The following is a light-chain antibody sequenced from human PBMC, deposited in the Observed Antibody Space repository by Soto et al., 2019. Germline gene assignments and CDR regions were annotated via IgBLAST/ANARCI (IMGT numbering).Light chain of an antibody. CDR1: QSVSGW. J-gene: IGKJ3*01. CDR2: AAS. Sequence: IPMTQSPSTLSASLGDTVPVTCRASQSVSGWLAWYQQKPGKAPKLLIYAASILQSGVPSRFSGSGSGTDFTLTISSLQPEDFATYYCQQSYSTPFTFGPGTKVDIK. CDR3: QQSYSTPFT. V-gene: IGKV1-39*01.